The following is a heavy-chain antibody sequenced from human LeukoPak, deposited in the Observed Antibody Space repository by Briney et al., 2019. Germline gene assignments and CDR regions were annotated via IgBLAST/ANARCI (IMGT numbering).Heavy chain of an antibody. Sequence: GGSLRLSCAASGYTFSSYWMSWVRQAPGKGLEWVANIKQDGSKKYYVDSVKGRFTISRDNAKNSLYLQMNSLRAEHTAVYYCARPVSGYYYPDAFDIWGQGTMVTVSS. D-gene: IGHD3-22*01. CDR2: IKQDGSKK. CDR1: GYTFSSYW. CDR3: ARPVSGYYYPDAFDI. J-gene: IGHJ3*02. V-gene: IGHV3-7*04.